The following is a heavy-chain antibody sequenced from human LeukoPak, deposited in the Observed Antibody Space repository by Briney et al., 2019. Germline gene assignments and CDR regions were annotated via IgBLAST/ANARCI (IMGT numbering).Heavy chain of an antibody. CDR1: GFTFGSFE. CDR3: ARDLGDYVGYDAFDI. CDR2: ISSSGSNK. J-gene: IGHJ3*02. Sequence: GGSLRLSCAASGFTFGSFEMNWVRQAPGKGLEWLSYISSSGSNKYYADSLKGRFTISRDNAKNSLYLQMNSLRAEDTADYYCARDLGDYVGYDAFDIWGQGTRVTVSS. V-gene: IGHV3-48*03. D-gene: IGHD4-17*01.